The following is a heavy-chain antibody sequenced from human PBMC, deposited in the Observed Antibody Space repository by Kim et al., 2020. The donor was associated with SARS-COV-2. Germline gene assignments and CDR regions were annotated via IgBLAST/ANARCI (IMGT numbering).Heavy chain of an antibody. D-gene: IGHD3-9*01. CDR1: GFTFSSYG. V-gene: IGHV3-33*01. CDR3: ARGFGGYYNHDAFDI. Sequence: GGSLRLSCAASGFTFSSYGMHWVRQAPGKGLEWVAVIWYDGSNKYYAASVKGRCTISRDNSKNTLYLQMNSLRAEDTAVYYCARGFGGYYNHDAFDIWG. CDR2: IWYDGSNK. J-gene: IGHJ3*02.